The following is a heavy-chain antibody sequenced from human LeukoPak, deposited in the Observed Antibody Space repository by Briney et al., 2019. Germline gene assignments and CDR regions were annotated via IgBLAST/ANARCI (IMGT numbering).Heavy chain of an antibody. J-gene: IGHJ4*02. Sequence: PGGSLRLSCGASGFTCSSYGMSWVRQAPGEGLGWVSAISGSGGSTYYADSAKGRFTISRDNSKNTLYLQMNSLRAEDTAVYYCAKGSTYFDYWGQGTLVTVSS. D-gene: IGHD3-16*01. CDR2: ISGSGGST. CDR1: GFTCSSYG. CDR3: AKGSTYFDY. V-gene: IGHV3-23*01.